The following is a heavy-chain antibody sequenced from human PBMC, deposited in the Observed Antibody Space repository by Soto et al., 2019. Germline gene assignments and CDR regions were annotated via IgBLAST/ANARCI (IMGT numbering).Heavy chain of an antibody. V-gene: IGHV3-30*18. D-gene: IGHD3-10*01. CDR2: ISYDGSNK. Sequence: GGSLRLSCAASGFTFSSYGMHWVRQAPGKGLEWVAVISYDGSNKYYADSVKGRFTISRDNSKNTLYLQMNSLRAEDTAVYYCAKDRGLELLYYYGMDVWGQGTTVTVSS. CDR3: AKDRGLELLYYYGMDV. CDR1: GFTFSSYG. J-gene: IGHJ6*02.